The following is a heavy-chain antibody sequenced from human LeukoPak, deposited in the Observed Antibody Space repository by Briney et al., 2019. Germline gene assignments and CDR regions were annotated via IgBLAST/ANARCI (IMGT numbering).Heavy chain of an antibody. D-gene: IGHD2-2*01. J-gene: IGHJ6*04. Sequence: GGSLRLSCAASGFTFSSYAMSWVRQAPGKGLEWVSAISGSGGSTYYADSVKGRFTISRDNSKNTLYLQMNSLRAEDTAVYYCAPRDIVVVPAPRYGMDVWGKGTTVTVPS. CDR2: ISGSGGST. V-gene: IGHV3-23*01. CDR3: APRDIVVVPAPRYGMDV. CDR1: GFTFSSYA.